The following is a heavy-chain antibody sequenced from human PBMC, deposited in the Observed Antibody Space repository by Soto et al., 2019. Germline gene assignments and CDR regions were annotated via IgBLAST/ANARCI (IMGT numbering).Heavy chain of an antibody. CDR2: INHSGST. J-gene: IGHJ6*02. CDR1: GGSFSGYY. CDR3: ARVRYGSGTEYYYGMDV. V-gene: IGHV4-34*01. Sequence: SETLSLTCAVYGGSFSGYYWSWIRQPPGKGLEWVGEINHSGSTNYNPSLKSRVTISVDTSKNQFSLKLSSVTAADTAVYYCARVRYGSGTEYYYGMDVWGQGTTVTVSS. D-gene: IGHD3-10*01.